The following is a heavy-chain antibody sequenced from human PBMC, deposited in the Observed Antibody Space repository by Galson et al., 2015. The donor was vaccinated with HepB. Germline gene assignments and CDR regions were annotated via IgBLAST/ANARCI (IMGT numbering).Heavy chain of an antibody. Sequence: ETLSLTCTVSGGSISSSSYYWGWIRQPPGKGLEWIGSIYYSGSTYYNPSLKSRVTISVDTSKNQFSLKLSSVTAADTAVYYCARLNRWLQLSYFDYWGQGTLVTVSS. V-gene: IGHV4-39*07. CDR1: GGSISSSSYY. CDR3: ARLNRWLQLSYFDY. CDR2: IYYSGST. J-gene: IGHJ4*02. D-gene: IGHD5-24*01.